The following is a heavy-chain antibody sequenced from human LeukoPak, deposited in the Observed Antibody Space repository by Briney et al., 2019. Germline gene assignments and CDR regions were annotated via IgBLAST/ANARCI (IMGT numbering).Heavy chain of an antibody. CDR1: GFTFSSYS. CDR3: ARDGITIFGVVNHYYYYYMDV. V-gene: IGHV3-21*01. D-gene: IGHD3-3*01. J-gene: IGHJ6*03. Sequence: GGSLRLSCAASGFTFSSYSMNWVRQAPGKGLEWVSSISSSSSYIYYADSVKGRFTISRDNAKNSLYLQMNSLRAEDTAVYYCARDGITIFGVVNHYYYYYMDVWGKGTTVTVSS. CDR2: ISSSSSYI.